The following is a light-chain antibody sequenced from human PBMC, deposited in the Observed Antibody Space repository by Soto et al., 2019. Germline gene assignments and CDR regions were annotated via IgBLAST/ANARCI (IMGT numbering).Light chain of an antibody. Sequence: QSVLTQPASVSGSPGQSITISCTGTSNDVGSYNLVSWYQQHPGKAPKLMIYEVSKRPSGVSNRFSGSKSGNTASLTISGLQAEGEADYYCCSYASSSTWVFGGGTKLTVL. V-gene: IGLV2-23*02. CDR3: CSYASSSTWV. CDR2: EVS. J-gene: IGLJ3*02. CDR1: SNDVGSYNL.